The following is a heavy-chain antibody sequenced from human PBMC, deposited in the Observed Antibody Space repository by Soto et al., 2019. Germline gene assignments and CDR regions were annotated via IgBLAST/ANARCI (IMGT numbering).Heavy chain of an antibody. D-gene: IGHD2-21*02. CDR3: AKGRASDCPGCTQDY. J-gene: IGHJ4*02. Sequence: EVQLLESGGGLAQPGGSLRLSCAASAFTFSSYAMSWVRQAPGKGLEWVSAVSGSGDSTYYADSVQGRFTISRDNYQNTLYLQMNSLRAEDTAVYYCAKGRASDCPGCTQDYWGQGTLVTVSS. CDR2: VSGSGDST. V-gene: IGHV3-23*01. CDR1: AFTFSSYA.